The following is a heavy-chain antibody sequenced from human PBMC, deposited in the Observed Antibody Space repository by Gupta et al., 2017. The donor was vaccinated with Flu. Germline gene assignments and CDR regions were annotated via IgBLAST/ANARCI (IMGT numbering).Heavy chain of an antibody. D-gene: IGHD1-26*01. Sequence: EAQLLEAGGGLVQTGGTPRLSCAASGCRFRNYAMNWVRHAPGKGQEWVSGIGGSSGGRTLYADSVKGRLTISRDNSKNTLFLQMNSLRDDDTAVYYCAKGAGGGRFNDLEMWGQGTLVTVSS. V-gene: IGHV3-23*01. CDR3: AKGAGGGRFNDLEM. CDR1: GCRFRNYA. J-gene: IGHJ4*02. CDR2: IGGSSGGRT.